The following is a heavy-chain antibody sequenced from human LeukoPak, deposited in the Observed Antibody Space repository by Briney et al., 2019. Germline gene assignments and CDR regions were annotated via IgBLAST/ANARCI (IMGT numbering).Heavy chain of an antibody. CDR3: ARGLYTRGLWYFDL. J-gene: IGHJ2*01. V-gene: IGHV4-59*01. Sequence: SETLSLTCSVSGGSISDYYWSWIRQPPGKGLEWIGYIYYIGRTSYNPSLKGRVTISVDTSKNQFSLKLSSVTAADTAEYYCARGLYTRGLWYFDLWGRGTLVTVSS. CDR1: GGSISDYY. CDR2: IYYIGRT. D-gene: IGHD2-2*01.